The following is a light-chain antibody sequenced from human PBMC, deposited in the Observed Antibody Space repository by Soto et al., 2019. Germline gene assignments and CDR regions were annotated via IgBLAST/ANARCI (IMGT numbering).Light chain of an antibody. J-gene: IGLJ1*01. V-gene: IGLV1-40*01. CDR1: SSNIGAGQD. CDR3: QSYGTSLSGLYV. Sequence: QSVLTQPPSVSGAPGQRVTISCTGTSSNIGAGQDVHWYRQLPGAAPKFLISDSNNRASGVPDRFSVSKSGASASLAITGLRAEDEGDYFCQSYGTSLSGLYVFGTGPKLNVL. CDR2: DSN.